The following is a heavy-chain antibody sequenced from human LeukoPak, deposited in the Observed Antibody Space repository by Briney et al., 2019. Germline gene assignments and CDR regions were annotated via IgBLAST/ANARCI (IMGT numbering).Heavy chain of an antibody. CDR2: ISYDGSNK. J-gene: IGHJ4*02. V-gene: IGHV3-30-3*01. CDR1: GFTFSSYA. CDR3: HQPLLYPFDY. D-gene: IGHD2-2*02. Sequence: GGSLRLSCAAFGFTFSSYAMHWVRQAPGKGLEWVAVISYDGSNKYYADSVKGRFTISRDNSKNTLYLQMNSLRAEDTAVYYCHQPLLYPFDYWGQGTLVTVSS.